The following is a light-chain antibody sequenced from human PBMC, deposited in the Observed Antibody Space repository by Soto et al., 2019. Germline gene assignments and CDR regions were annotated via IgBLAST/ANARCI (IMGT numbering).Light chain of an antibody. CDR2: NVT. Sequence: QSALTQPASVSGSPGQSITISCTGSKSDVGDHNCISWYQQHPGKAPKLIIYNVTNRPSEISNRFSGSKSGNTASLTISGLQAEDEADYYCNSYTSRFLYVFGSGTKLTVL. V-gene: IGLV2-14*03. CDR3: NSYTSRFLYV. J-gene: IGLJ1*01. CDR1: KSDVGDHNC.